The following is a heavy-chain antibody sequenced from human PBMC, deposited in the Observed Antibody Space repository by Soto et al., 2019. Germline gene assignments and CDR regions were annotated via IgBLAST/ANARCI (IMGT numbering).Heavy chain of an antibody. Sequence: QVQLVQSGAEVKKPGASVKVSCKASGYTFTSYGISWGRQAPGQGLEWMGWISAYNGNTNYAQKLQGRVTMTTDTSTSTAYMELRSLRSDDTAGYYCARNRRIAAAGVGFDYWGQGTLVTVSS. CDR3: ARNRRIAAAGVGFDY. CDR2: ISAYNGNT. D-gene: IGHD6-13*01. CDR1: GYTFTSYG. J-gene: IGHJ4*02. V-gene: IGHV1-18*04.